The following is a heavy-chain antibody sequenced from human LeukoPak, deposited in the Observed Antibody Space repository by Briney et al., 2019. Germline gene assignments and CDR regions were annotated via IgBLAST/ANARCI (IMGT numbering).Heavy chain of an antibody. CDR1: GFTFSSYA. V-gene: IGHV3-23*01. Sequence: GGSLRLSCAASGFTFSSYAMSWVRQAPGKGLEWVSAISGSGGSTYYADSVKGRFTISRDNSKNTLYLQMNSLRAEDTAVYYCAKRVYDILTGYYNCYYYYMDVWGKGTTVTVSS. CDR2: ISGSGGST. J-gene: IGHJ6*03. CDR3: AKRVYDILTGYYNCYYYYMDV. D-gene: IGHD3-9*01.